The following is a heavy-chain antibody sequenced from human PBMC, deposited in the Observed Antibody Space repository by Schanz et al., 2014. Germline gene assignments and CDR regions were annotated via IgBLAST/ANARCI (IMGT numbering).Heavy chain of an antibody. J-gene: IGHJ2*01. V-gene: IGHV3-66*01. CDR2: IYSGGST. CDR1: GFTVSSNY. D-gene: IGHD3-10*01. Sequence: PCGSLFFTCAANGFTVSSNYISWVRPAPGKGLAVGSVIYSGGSTYYADSVKGRVTISRDNSKNTMYLQMNSLRGDDTSVYYCTKVHRSGSSCWY. CDR3: TKVHRSGSSCWY.